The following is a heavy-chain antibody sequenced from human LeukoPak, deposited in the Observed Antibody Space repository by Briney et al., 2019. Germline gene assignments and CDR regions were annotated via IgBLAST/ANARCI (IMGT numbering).Heavy chain of an antibody. V-gene: IGHV1-69-2*01. CDR3: APSGITGTDLPQHAFDI. CDR1: GYTFTDYY. J-gene: IGHJ3*02. CDR2: VDPEDGET. D-gene: IGHD1-7*01. Sequence: AASVKISCKVSGYTFTDYYMHWVQQAPGKGLEWMGLVDPEDGETIYAEKFQGRVTITADTSTDTAYMELSSLRSEDTAVYYCAPSGITGTDLPQHAFDIWGQGTMVTVSS.